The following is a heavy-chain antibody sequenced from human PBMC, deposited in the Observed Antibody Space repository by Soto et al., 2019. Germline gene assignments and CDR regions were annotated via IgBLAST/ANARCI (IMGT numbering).Heavy chain of an antibody. D-gene: IGHD4-4*01. CDR3: ARLGVTTSVYYYTMDV. J-gene: IGHJ6*02. CDR2: ISAYNGNT. Sequence: ASVKVSCKASGFGLINYGFTWVRQAPGQGLGWMGWISAYNGNTIYAQNLQGRLTMTRDTSTSTAYMELRSLRSDDTAVYYCARLGVTTSVYYYTMDVWGQGTTVTVSS. V-gene: IGHV1-18*04. CDR1: GFGLINYG.